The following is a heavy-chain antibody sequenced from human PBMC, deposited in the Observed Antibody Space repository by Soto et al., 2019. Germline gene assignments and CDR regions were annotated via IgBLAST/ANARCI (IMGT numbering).Heavy chain of an antibody. D-gene: IGHD2-8*02. CDR2: ISDSGTTI. CDR3: VKEYCTGGACFDAFDL. V-gene: IGHV3-48*03. Sequence: GGSLRLSCAASGFIFSNYEVDWVRQVPGKGLEWISYISDSGTTIYYAASVKGRFTISRDDARNSLYLQMNNLRDEDTAVYFCVKEYCTGGACFDAFDLWGQGTLVTVSS. J-gene: IGHJ3*01. CDR1: GFIFSNYE.